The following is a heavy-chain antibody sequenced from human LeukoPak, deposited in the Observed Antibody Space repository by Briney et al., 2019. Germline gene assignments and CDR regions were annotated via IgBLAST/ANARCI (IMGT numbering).Heavy chain of an antibody. Sequence: PAMHLRLSCAAYRFTFSSNRMHWDRQAPGKGLEGGAVTSYGGSNNYYADSVKGRFTISRDNSKNTLYLHMQSPEAEATAEYYCARAYCGYDCYFVYWGQGALVSVSS. CDR3: ARAYCGYDCYFVY. D-gene: IGHD2-21*02. CDR2: TSYGGSNN. V-gene: IGHV3-30*03. J-gene: IGHJ4*02. CDR1: RFTFSSNR.